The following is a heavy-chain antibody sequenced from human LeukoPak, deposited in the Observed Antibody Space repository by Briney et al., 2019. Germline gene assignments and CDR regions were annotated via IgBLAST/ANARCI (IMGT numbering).Heavy chain of an antibody. Sequence: PSQTLSLTCTVSGGSISSSSYYWGWIRQPPGKGLEWIGSIYYSGSTYCNPSLKSRVTISVDTSKNQFFLKLSSVTAADTAVYYCAREGKEGVVVPAASKNWFDPWGQGTLVTVSS. CDR2: IYYSGST. D-gene: IGHD2-2*01. CDR1: GGSISSSSYY. V-gene: IGHV4-39*07. CDR3: AREGKEGVVVPAASKNWFDP. J-gene: IGHJ5*02.